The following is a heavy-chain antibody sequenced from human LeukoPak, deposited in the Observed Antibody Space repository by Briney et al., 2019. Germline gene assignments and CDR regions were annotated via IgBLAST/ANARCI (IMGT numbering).Heavy chain of an antibody. D-gene: IGHD2-8*01. CDR2: MSYDGSIE. CDR3: ARDLTPLMSQSRGNWFDP. Sequence: GRSLRLSSAASGFTFSHYTMHWVRQAPGKGLEWVAVMSYDGSIEYYADSVKGRFTLSRDNSKNTLYLQMNSLRAEDTAVYYCARDLTPLMSQSRGNWFDPWGQGTLVTV. CDR1: GFTFSHYT. V-gene: IGHV3-30*01. J-gene: IGHJ5*02.